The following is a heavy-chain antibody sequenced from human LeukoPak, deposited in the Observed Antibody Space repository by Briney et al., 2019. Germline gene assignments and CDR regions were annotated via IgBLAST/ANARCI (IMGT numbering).Heavy chain of an antibody. CDR2: IWYDGSNK. CDR1: GFTFSSYG. J-gene: IGHJ4*02. Sequence: PGGSLRLSCAASGFTFSSYGMHWVRQAPGKGLEWVAVIWYDGSNKYYADSVKGRFTISRDNSKNTLYLQMNSLRAEDTAVYYCARWGSSFIFDYWGQGTLVTVPS. V-gene: IGHV3-33*01. D-gene: IGHD6-13*01. CDR3: ARWGSSFIFDY.